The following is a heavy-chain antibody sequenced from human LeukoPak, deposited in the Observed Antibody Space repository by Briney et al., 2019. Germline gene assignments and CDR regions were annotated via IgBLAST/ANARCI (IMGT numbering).Heavy chain of an antibody. D-gene: IGHD1-26*01. V-gene: IGHV1-69*01. Sequence: GSSVKVSCKASGGTFSSYAISWVRQAPGQGLEWMGGIIPIFGTANYAQKFQGRVTITADESTSTAYMELSSLRSEDTAVYYCVRDEGIRNGSYSSPFDYWGQGTLVTVSS. J-gene: IGHJ4*02. CDR3: VRDEGIRNGSYSSPFDY. CDR1: GGTFSSYA. CDR2: IIPIFGTA.